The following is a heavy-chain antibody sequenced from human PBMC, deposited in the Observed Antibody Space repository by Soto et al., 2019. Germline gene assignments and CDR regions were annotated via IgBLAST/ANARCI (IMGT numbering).Heavy chain of an antibody. CDR1: GDXITISDYY. Sequence: QLQLQESGPGLVKPSETLSLTCXVSGDXITISDYYWGWIRQPPGKGLEWIGSIHYSGSTYYNPSLKNRVTISGDTSKKQFSLKLTPVTAADAAVYYCAAXDSGGYYAEYWGQGTLVTVSA. D-gene: IGHD3-22*01. CDR2: IHYSGST. V-gene: IGHV4-39*01. CDR3: AAXDSGGYYAEY. J-gene: IGHJ4*02.